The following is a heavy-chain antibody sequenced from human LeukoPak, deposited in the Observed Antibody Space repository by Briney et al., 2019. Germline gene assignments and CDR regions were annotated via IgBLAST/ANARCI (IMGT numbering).Heavy chain of an antibody. CDR3: ARDGLGGYSYGFSWFDP. D-gene: IGHD5-18*01. CDR2: IYYSGST. V-gene: IGHV4-59*11. J-gene: IGHJ5*02. Sequence: SETLSLTCTVSGGSISSHYWSWIRQPPGKGLEWIGYIYYSGSTNYNPSLKSRVTISVDTSKNQFSLKLSSVTAADTAVYYCARDGLGGYSYGFSWFDPWGQGTQVTVSS. CDR1: GGSISSHY.